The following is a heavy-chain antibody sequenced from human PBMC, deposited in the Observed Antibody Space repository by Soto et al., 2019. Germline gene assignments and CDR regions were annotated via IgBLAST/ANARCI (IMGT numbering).Heavy chain of an antibody. J-gene: IGHJ4*01. V-gene: IGHV4-59*01. D-gene: IGHD2-15*01. Sequence: SGGSMRNVYWSWIRQPPGKRLEWIGFIFHSGNAKYNPSLKSRVTISIDTSKSQFSLSLDSVTAADTAVYFCARAHAPTLPFDYWGLGTLVTVSS. CDR2: IFHSGNA. CDR1: GGSMRNVY. CDR3: ARAHAPTLPFDY.